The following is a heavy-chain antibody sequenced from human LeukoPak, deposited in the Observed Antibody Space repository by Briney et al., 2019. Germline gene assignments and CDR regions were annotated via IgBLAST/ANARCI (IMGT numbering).Heavy chain of an antibody. J-gene: IGHJ4*02. CDR1: GFTFSSYW. CDR3: ARDRIPGIAAAGPISFFDY. D-gene: IGHD6-13*01. CDR2: IKQDGSEK. Sequence: GGSLRLSCAASGFTFSSYWMSWVRQAPGKGLEWVANIKQDGSEKYYVDSVKGRFTISRDNAKNSLYLQMNSLRAEDTAVYYCARDRIPGIAAAGPISFFDYWGQGTLVTVSS. V-gene: IGHV3-7*01.